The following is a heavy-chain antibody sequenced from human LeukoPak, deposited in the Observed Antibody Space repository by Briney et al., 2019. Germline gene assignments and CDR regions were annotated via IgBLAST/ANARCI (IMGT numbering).Heavy chain of an antibody. Sequence: SETLSLTCTVSGGSISSSPYYWGWIRQPPGKGLEWIGNIYYSGSTYYNPSLKSRVTISVDTSKNQFSLKLSSVTAADTAVYYCASRIGYSYGFARFDYWGQGTLVTVSS. D-gene: IGHD5-18*01. CDR2: IYYSGST. J-gene: IGHJ4*02. V-gene: IGHV4-39*07. CDR1: GGSISSSPYY. CDR3: ASRIGYSYGFARFDY.